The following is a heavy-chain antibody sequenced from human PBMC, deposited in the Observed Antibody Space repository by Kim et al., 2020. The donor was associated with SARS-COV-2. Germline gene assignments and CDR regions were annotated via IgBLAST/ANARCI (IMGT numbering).Heavy chain of an antibody. J-gene: IGHJ4*02. D-gene: IGHD3-22*01. CDR2: IYYIGRT. V-gene: IGHV4-39*01. CDR3: ARPPNDYYGSSGLYYFYY. Sequence: SETLSLTCTVSGGFISSSSDYWGWIRQPPGKGLEWIVSIYYIGRTYYNPSLKSLVTISVDTSKKQLSLKLSSVTAADTAVYYCARPPNDYYGSSGLYYFYYWGQGTLVTISS. CDR1: GGFISSSSDY.